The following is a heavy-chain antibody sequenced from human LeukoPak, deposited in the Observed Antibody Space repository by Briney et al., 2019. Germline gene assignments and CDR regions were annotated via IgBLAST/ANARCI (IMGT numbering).Heavy chain of an antibody. V-gene: IGHV3-23*01. J-gene: IGHJ4*02. D-gene: IGHD4-17*01. CDR2: ISVSGVST. Sequence: GGSLRLSCAASGFTFDDYGMSWVRQAPGKGLEWVSGISVSGVSTYYADSVKGRFTISRDNSKNMLYLQMNSLRAEDTALYYCARDPYGDYVFDYWGQGTLVTVPS. CDR3: ARDPYGDYVFDY. CDR1: GFTFDDYG.